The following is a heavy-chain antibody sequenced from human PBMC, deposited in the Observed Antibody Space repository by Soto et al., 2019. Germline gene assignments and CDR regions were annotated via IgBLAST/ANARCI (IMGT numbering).Heavy chain of an antibody. D-gene: IGHD1-20*01. Sequence: QITLKESGPTLVKPTQTLTLTCSFSGFSISTSGVGVGWLRQPPGKALERLAFAYWYNDNRYNPSLKSRLTVAKDASKSLVVLLMTNMDPVDTATYYCAHRRGGYNWDDGYFAYWGQGTLVTVSA. CDR1: GFSISTSGVG. V-gene: IGHV2-5*01. J-gene: IGHJ4*02. CDR2: AYWYNDN. CDR3: AHRRGGYNWDDGYFAY.